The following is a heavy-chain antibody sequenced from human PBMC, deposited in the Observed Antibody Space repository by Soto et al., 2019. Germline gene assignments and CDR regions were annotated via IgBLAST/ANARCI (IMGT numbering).Heavy chain of an antibody. Sequence: GGSLRLSCAASGFTFSSYSMNWVRQAPGKGLEWVSYISSSSSTINYADSVKGRLTISRDNAKNSLYLQMNSLRAEDTAVYYCARLRGYCSSTSCLDVWGKGTTVTVSS. CDR3: ARLRGYCSSTSCLDV. CDR1: GFTFSSYS. V-gene: IGHV3-48*01. D-gene: IGHD2-2*01. J-gene: IGHJ6*04. CDR2: ISSSSSTI.